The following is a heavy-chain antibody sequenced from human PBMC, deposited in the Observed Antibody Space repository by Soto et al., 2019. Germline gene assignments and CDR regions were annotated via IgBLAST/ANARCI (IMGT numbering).Heavy chain of an antibody. CDR1: GYTFTSYA. Sequence: ASVKVSCKASGYTFTSYAMHWVRQAPGQRLEWMGWINAGNGNTKYSQKFQGRVTITRDTSASTAYMELSSLRSEDTAVYYCARAAIVAEYFQHWGQGTLVTVSS. CDR3: ARAAIVAEYFQH. J-gene: IGHJ1*01. D-gene: IGHD2-15*01. CDR2: INAGNGNT. V-gene: IGHV1-3*01.